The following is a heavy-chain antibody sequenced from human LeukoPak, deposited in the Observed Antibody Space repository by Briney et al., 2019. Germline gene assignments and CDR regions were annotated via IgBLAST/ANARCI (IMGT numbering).Heavy chain of an antibody. Sequence: ASVKVSCKASGYTFTSCDINWVRHATGQGLEWMGWMNPNSGNTGYAQKFQGRVTMTRNTSISTAYMELSSLRSEDTAVYYCARVKDSSSWYWYYYYMDVWGKGTTVTVS. CDR2: MNPNSGNT. CDR1: GYTFTSCD. J-gene: IGHJ6*03. D-gene: IGHD6-13*01. V-gene: IGHV1-8*01. CDR3: ARVKDSSSWYWYYYYMDV.